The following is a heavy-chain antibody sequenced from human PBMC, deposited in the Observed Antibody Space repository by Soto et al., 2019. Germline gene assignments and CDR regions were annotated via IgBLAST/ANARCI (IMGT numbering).Heavy chain of an antibody. D-gene: IGHD3-22*01. CDR2: IYWDDDK. CDR3: AHSLIGYYYDSSGSNWFDP. CDR1: GFSLSTSGVG. Sequence: SGPTLVNPTQTLTLTCTFSGFSLSTSGVGVGWIRQPPGKAMEWLALIYWDDDKRYSPSLKSRLTITKDTSKNQVVLTMTNMDPVDTATYYCAHSLIGYYYDSSGSNWFDPWGQGTLVTVSS. J-gene: IGHJ5*02. V-gene: IGHV2-5*02.